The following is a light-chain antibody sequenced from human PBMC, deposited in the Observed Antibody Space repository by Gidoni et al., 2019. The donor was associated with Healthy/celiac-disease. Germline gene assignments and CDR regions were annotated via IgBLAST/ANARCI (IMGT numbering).Light chain of an antibody. J-gene: IGKJ4*02. Sequence: VMPPSPGTLSLSPGERATLSCRASQSVSSCYLSWYQQKPGQASRLLTYGASMRATGIPDRISGSGSRTDFTITISRLEPEDFAVYYCQQYGSSPLTFGGGTKVEIK. V-gene: IGKV3-20*01. CDR3: QQYGSSPLT. CDR2: GAS. CDR1: QSVSSCY.